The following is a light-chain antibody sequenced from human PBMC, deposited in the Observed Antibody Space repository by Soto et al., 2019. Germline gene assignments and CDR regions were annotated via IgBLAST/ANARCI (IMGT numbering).Light chain of an antibody. V-gene: IGKV3-20*01. CDR1: QSISSY. CDR3: QQYGSSPGT. CDR2: GAS. Sequence: DIVLTQSPATLSLSPGERATLSCRASQSISSYLAWYQQKPGQAPRLLIYGASSRATGIPDRFSGSGSGTDFTLTISRLEPEDFAVYYCQQYGSSPGTFGQGTKVDIK. J-gene: IGKJ1*01.